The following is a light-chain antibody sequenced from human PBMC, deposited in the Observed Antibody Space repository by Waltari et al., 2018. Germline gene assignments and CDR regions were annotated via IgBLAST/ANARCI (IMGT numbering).Light chain of an antibody. CDR3: ISFTTTSTWV. CDR2: EVI. Sequence: QSAFTQPPSVSGSPGQSVTISCTGTTSDVGSHARVSWFQQFPGTAPKLLIYEVINRPSGVPDRFSASKSGNTASLTISGLQGEDEGDYYCISFTTTSTWVFGGGTKVTVL. CDR1: TSDVGSHAR. J-gene: IGLJ3*02. V-gene: IGLV2-18*02.